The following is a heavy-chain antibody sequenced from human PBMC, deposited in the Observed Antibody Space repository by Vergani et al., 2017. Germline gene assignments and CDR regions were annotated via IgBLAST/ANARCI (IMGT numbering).Heavy chain of an antibody. J-gene: IGHJ3*02. CDR1: GGTFSSYA. D-gene: IGHD1-1*01. V-gene: IGHV1-69*13. CDR2: IITIFGTA. CDR3: AYETELQREEAFDI. Sequence: QVQLVQSGAEVKKPGSSVKVSCKASGGTFSSYAISWVRQAPGQGLEWMGRIITIFGTANYAQKFQGRVTITADESTSTAYMELSSLRSEDTAVYYCAYETELQREEAFDIWGQGTMVTVSS.